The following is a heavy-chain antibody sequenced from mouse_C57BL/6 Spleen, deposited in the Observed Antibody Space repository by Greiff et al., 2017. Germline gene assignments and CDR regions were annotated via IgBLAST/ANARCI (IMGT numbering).Heavy chain of an antibody. V-gene: IGHV5-16*01. Sequence: DVKLVESEGGLVQPGSSMKLSCTASGFTFSDYYMAWVRQVPEKGLEWVANINYDGSSTYYLDSLKSRFIISRDNAKNILYLQMSSLKSEDTATYYCARAETYPYAMDYWGQGTSVTVSS. CDR3: ARAETYPYAMDY. CDR2: INYDGSST. CDR1: GFTFSDYY. J-gene: IGHJ4*01. D-gene: IGHD5-1*01.